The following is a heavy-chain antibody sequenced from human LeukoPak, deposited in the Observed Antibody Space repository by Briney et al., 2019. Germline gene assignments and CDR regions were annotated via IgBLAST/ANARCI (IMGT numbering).Heavy chain of an antibody. V-gene: IGHV3-30-3*01. Sequence: GGSLRLSCAASGFTFSSYAMHWVRQAPGKGLEWVAVISYDGSNKYYADSVKGRFTISRDNFKYMLYLQMNSLRAEETAVYYCASHRGRIQQWGQGMLVTVSS. CDR2: ISYDGSNK. D-gene: IGHD1-14*01. CDR1: GFTFSSYA. CDR3: ASHRGRIQQ. J-gene: IGHJ1*01.